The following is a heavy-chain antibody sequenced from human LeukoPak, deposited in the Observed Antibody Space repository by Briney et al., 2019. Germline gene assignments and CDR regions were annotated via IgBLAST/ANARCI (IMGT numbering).Heavy chain of an antibody. D-gene: IGHD1-26*01. Sequence: ASVKVSCKASGYTFTSYDISWVRQAPGQGLEWMGGIIPIFGTANYAQKFQGRVTITADKSTSTAYMELSSLRSEDTAVYYCARFHTTPSSVYYYMDVWGKGTTVTVSS. CDR1: GYTFTSYD. CDR3: ARFHTTPSSVYYYMDV. V-gene: IGHV1-69*06. J-gene: IGHJ6*03. CDR2: IIPIFGTA.